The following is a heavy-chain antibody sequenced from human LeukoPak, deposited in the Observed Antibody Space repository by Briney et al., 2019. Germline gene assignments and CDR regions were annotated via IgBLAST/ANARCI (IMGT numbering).Heavy chain of an antibody. CDR3: AKAQDYDSSGYYFDY. J-gene: IGHJ4*02. CDR2: ISSSSSYI. CDR1: GLTFSSYS. Sequence: GGSLRLSCAASGLTFSSYSMNWVRQAPGKGLEWVSSISSSSSYIYYADSVKGRFTISRDNAKNSLYLQMNSLRAEDTAVYYCAKAQDYDSSGYYFDYWGQGTLVTVSS. D-gene: IGHD3-22*01. V-gene: IGHV3-21*04.